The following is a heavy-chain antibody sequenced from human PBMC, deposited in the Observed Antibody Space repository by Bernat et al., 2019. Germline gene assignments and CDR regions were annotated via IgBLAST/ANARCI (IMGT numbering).Heavy chain of an antibody. V-gene: IGHV3-30-3*01. J-gene: IGHJ6*02. CDR2: ISYDGSNE. CDR1: GFTFSSYA. D-gene: IGHD5-18*01. CDR3: ARDRGIRSNLNYYYYGMDV. Sequence: QVQLVESGGGVVQPGRSLRLSCAASGFTFSSYAMHWVRQAPGKGLEWVAVISYDGSNEYYADSVKGRFTISRDNSKNTLYLQMNSLRAEDTAVYYCARDRGIRSNLNYYYYGMDVWGQGTTVTVSS.